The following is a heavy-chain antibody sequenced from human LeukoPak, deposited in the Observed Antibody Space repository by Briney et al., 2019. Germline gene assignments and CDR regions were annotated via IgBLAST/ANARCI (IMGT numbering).Heavy chain of an antibody. J-gene: IGHJ3*02. CDR3: AREGWRYCSSTGCPDGAFDI. V-gene: IGHV4-59*02. Sequence: SETLSLTCTVSGGSVSSYYWSWIRQPPGKGLEWIGYIYYSGSTNYNPSLKSRVTISVDTSKNQFSLKLSSVTAADTAVYYCAREGWRYCSSTGCPDGAFDIWGQGTMVTVSS. CDR2: IYYSGST. CDR1: GGSVSSYY. D-gene: IGHD2-2*01.